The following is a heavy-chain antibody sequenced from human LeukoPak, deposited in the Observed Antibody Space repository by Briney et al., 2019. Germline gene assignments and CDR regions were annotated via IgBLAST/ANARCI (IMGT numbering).Heavy chain of an antibody. Sequence: GGSLRLSCAASGFTFSNAWMNWVRQAPGKGLEWVGRIKTKSEGGTTDYAAPVKGGFTISRDDSKNTLFLQMNSLKTEDSAVYYCSTGSGSYHLDAFDIWGQGTLFTVSS. D-gene: IGHD1-26*01. J-gene: IGHJ3*02. V-gene: IGHV3-15*01. CDR1: GFTFSNAW. CDR2: IKTKSEGGTT. CDR3: STGSGSYHLDAFDI.